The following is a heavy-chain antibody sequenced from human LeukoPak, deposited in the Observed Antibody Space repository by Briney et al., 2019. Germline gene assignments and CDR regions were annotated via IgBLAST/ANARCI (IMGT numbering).Heavy chain of an antibody. Sequence: PGGSLRLSCAASGFTFSSYGMHWVRQAPGKGREWVAVIWYDGSNKYYADSGKGRFTISRDNSKNTLYLEMNSLRAEDTAVYNCARGPLAAAGPYFDYWGQGTLVTVSS. CDR1: GFTFSSYG. D-gene: IGHD6-13*01. CDR2: IWYDGSNK. CDR3: ARGPLAAAGPYFDY. J-gene: IGHJ4*02. V-gene: IGHV3-33*01.